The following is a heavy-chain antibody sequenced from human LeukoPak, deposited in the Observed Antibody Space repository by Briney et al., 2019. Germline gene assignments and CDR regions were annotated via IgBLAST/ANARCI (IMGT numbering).Heavy chain of an antibody. CDR1: GFTFSSYN. CDR2: ISIRRTFI. Sequence: GGSLRLSCAASGFTFSSYNMNWVRQAPGKGLEWVSSISIRRTFIYYADSVEGRFTISRDNSKNTLYLHMKSLRAEDTAVYYCAKGSGWLLPQYFDFWGQGTLVTVSS. CDR3: AKGSGWLLPQYFDF. V-gene: IGHV3-21*04. D-gene: IGHD2-21*01. J-gene: IGHJ4*02.